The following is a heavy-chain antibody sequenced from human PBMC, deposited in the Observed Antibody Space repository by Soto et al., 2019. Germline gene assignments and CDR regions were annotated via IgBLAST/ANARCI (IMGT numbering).Heavy chain of an antibody. Sequence: VQLVQSGAEVKKPGDSVKVSCKASDYTFTSYGITWVRQAPGQGLEWMGRISVNNGNTNYALKFQGRVTMTTDTSTNTAYMELWTLRSDDTAAYYCARAFSYGSYWYFDLWGRGTLVTVSS. D-gene: IGHD5-18*01. J-gene: IGHJ2*01. V-gene: IGHV1-18*01. CDR3: ARAFSYGSYWYFDL. CDR1: DYTFTSYG. CDR2: ISVNNGNT.